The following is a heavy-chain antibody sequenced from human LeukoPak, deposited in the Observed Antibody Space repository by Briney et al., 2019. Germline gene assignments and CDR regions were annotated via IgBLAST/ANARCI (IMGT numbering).Heavy chain of an antibody. J-gene: IGHJ3*02. CDR3: AKDRVRWSYHVAFDI. V-gene: IGHV3-9*03. D-gene: IGHD1-26*01. Sequence: PGGSLRLSCVASGFTFSNYAMSWVRQAPGKGLERVSGISWNSGSIGYADSVKGRFTISRDNAKNSLYLQMNSLRAEGMALYYCAKDRVRWSYHVAFDIWGQGTMVTVSS. CDR1: GFTFSNYA. CDR2: ISWNSGSI.